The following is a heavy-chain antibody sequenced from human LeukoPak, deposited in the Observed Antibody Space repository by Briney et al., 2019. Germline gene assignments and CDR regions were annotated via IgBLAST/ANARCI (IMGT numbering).Heavy chain of an antibody. Sequence: GASVKVSCKASGYTFTSYAMNWVRQAPGQGLEWMGWINTNTGNPTYAQRFTGRLVFSLDTSVSTEYLQISSLKAEDTAVYYCARDWDYYDRYNWFDPWGQGTLVSVSS. CDR1: GYTFTSYA. V-gene: IGHV7-4-1*02. CDR3: ARDWDYYDRYNWFDP. CDR2: INTNTGNP. D-gene: IGHD3-22*01. J-gene: IGHJ5*02.